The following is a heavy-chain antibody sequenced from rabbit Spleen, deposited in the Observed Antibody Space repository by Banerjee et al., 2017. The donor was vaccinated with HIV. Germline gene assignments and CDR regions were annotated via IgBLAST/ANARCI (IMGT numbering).Heavy chain of an antibody. D-gene: IGHD7-1*01. CDR2: IDPVFGIT. CDR1: GFTLSSYY. Sequence: QLKESGGGLVQPGGSLKLSCKASGFTLSSYYMNWVRQAPGKGLEWIGYIDPVFGITYYANWVNGRFSISRENAQNTVFLQMTSLTAADTATYFCARDGTGGREDFNLWGPGTLVTVS. J-gene: IGHJ4*01. CDR3: ARDGTGGREDFNL. V-gene: IGHV1S7*01.